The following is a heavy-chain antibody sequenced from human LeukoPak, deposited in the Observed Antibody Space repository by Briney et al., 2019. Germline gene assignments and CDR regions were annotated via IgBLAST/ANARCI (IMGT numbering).Heavy chain of an antibody. CDR2: IYDSEST. CDR1: GGSISNSY. J-gene: IGHJ4*02. D-gene: IGHD3-16*01. Sequence: SETLSLTCTVSGGSISNSYWSWIRQPPGKGLEWIGYIYDSESTNYNPSLKSRVTISADTSKNQFSLKLSSETAADTAIYYCARQSGGVATKLDYWGQGTLVTVSS. V-gene: IGHV4-59*08. CDR3: ARQSGGVATKLDY.